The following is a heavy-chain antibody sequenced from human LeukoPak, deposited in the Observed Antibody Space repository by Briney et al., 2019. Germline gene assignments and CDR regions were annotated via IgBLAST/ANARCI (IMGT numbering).Heavy chain of an antibody. CDR1: GYTFTSYG. CDR2: ISAYNGNT. V-gene: IGHV1-18*01. Sequence: ASVKVSCKASGYTFTSYGISWVRQAPGQGLEWMGWISAYNGNTNYAQKLQGRVTMTTDTSTSTAYMELRSLRSDDTAVYYCAKSGGRDGYKGLYFDSWGQGTLVTVSS. CDR3: AKSGGRDGYKGLYFDS. D-gene: IGHD5-24*01. J-gene: IGHJ4*02.